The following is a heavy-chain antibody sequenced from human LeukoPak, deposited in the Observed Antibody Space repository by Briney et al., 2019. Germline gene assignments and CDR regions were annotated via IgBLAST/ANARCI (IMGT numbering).Heavy chain of an antibody. Sequence: ASVKVSFKASGYTFTGYFMHWVRQAPGQGLEWMGWINPNSGGRNYAQTFQGRVTMTRDTSISTVYMELSRLRSDDTAVYYCARVPFSYCGGDCYFDYWGQGTLVTVSS. CDR1: GYTFTGYF. CDR2: INPNSGGR. CDR3: ARVPFSYCGGDCYFDY. D-gene: IGHD2-21*02. J-gene: IGHJ4*02. V-gene: IGHV1-2*02.